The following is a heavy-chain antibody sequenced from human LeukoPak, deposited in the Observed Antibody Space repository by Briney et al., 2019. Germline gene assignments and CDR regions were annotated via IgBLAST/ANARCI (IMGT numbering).Heavy chain of an antibody. J-gene: IGHJ4*02. CDR3: ARIAAAGTFDY. CDR2: ISSSSSYI. Sequence: GGSLRPSCAASGFTFSSYSMNWVRQAPGKGLEWVSSISSSSSYIYYADSVKGRFTISRDNAKNSLYLQMNSLRAEDTAVYYCARIAAAGTFDYWGQGTPVTVSS. D-gene: IGHD6-13*01. CDR1: GFTFSSYS. V-gene: IGHV3-21*01.